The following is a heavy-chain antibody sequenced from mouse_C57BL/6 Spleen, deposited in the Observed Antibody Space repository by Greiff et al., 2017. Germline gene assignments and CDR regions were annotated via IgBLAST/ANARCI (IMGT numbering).Heavy chain of an antibody. CDR2: IYPGSGST. J-gene: IGHJ3*01. V-gene: IGHV1-55*01. CDR1: GYTFTSYW. CDR3: ARGAYGNTAGFAY. Sequence: QVQLQQSGAELVKPGASVKMSCKASGYTFTSYWITWVKQRPGQGLEWIGDIYPGSGSTNYNEKFKSKATLTVVTSSSTAYMQLSSLTSEDSAVYYCARGAYGNTAGFAYWGQGTLVTVSA. D-gene: IGHD2-10*02.